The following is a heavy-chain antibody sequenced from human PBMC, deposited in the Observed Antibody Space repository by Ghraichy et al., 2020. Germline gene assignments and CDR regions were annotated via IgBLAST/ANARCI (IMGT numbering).Heavy chain of an antibody. CDR3: ARAASFGNHFDY. CDR2: VHPNSVDT. Sequence: ASVKVSCKASGDTFNGYYMHWVRQAPGQGLEWMGWVHPNSVDTEYAQRFQGRVTMTRDTSITTVYMQLSRLTSDDMAIYFCARAASFGNHFDYWGRGTRVTVSS. D-gene: IGHD3-16*01. V-gene: IGHV1-2*02. CDR1: GDTFNGYY. J-gene: IGHJ4*02.